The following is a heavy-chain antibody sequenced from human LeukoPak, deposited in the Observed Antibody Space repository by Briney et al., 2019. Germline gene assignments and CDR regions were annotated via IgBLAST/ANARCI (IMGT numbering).Heavy chain of an antibody. CDR2: ISAYNGNT. J-gene: IGHJ3*02. CDR1: GYTFTSYG. D-gene: IGHD6-19*01. CDR3: ARGMRLVWGPRRGDAFDI. V-gene: IGHV1-18*04. Sequence: GASAKVSCKASGYTFTSYGISWVRQAPGQGLEWMGWISAYNGNTNYAQKLQGRVTMTTDTSTSTAYMELRSLRSDDTAVYYCARGMRLVWGPRRGDAFDIWGQGTMVTVSS.